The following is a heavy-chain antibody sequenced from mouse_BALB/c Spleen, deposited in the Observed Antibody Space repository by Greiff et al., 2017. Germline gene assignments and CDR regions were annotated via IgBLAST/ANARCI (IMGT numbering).Heavy chain of an antibody. Sequence: EVQLQESGGGLVKPGGSLKLSCAASGFTFSSYAMSWVRQSPEKRLEWVAEISSGGSYTYYPDTVTGRFTISRDNAKNTLYLEMSSLRSEDTAMYYCARVGDYDGAWFAYWGQGTLVTVSA. J-gene: IGHJ3*01. D-gene: IGHD2-4*01. CDR1: GFTFSSYA. CDR2: ISSGGSYT. CDR3: ARVGDYDGAWFAY. V-gene: IGHV5-9-4*01.